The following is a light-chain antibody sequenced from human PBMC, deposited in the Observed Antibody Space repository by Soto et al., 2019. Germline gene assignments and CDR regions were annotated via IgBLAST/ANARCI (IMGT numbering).Light chain of an antibody. Sequence: DIQMTQSPSSLSASVGDRVTITCRASQGISNYLAWYQQKPGKVPKLLIYAASTLQSGVPSRFSGSGSGTDFPLTISSLQPEDVATYYCQKYNSAPHTFRQGTRVEIK. V-gene: IGKV1-27*01. J-gene: IGKJ1*01. CDR3: QKYNSAPHT. CDR1: QGISNY. CDR2: AAS.